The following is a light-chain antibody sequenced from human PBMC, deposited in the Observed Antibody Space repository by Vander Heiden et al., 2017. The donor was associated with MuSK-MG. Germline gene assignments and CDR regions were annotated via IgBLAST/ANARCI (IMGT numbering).Light chain of an antibody. CDR1: KLGDKY. Sequence: SCELTQPHPATVAPGQPACLTCSGDKLGDKYACWHQQKPGQSLVVVIYQDRKRPSGIPVRLSGSHTGNTATLTISGTQAMDEAHYYWHAWDRISEIVGTGTKVTVL. CDR2: QDR. CDR3: HAWDRISEI. V-gene: IGLV3-1*01. J-gene: IGLJ1*01.